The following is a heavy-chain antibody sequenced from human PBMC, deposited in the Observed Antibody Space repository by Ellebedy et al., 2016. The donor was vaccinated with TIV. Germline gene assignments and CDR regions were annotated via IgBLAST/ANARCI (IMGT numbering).Heavy chain of an antibody. D-gene: IGHD2-2*01. Sequence: GGSLRLSCAASGLTVGSNYMTWVRQAPGKGLEWVSLISSGGVTYYSDSVKGRFTISRDNSKNTLYLHMNNLRAEDTAVYYCVRIMKYQLLGYLGYYYGMDVWGQGTTVTVSS. CDR3: VRIMKYQLLGYLGYYYGMDV. CDR2: ISSGGVT. V-gene: IGHV3-53*01. J-gene: IGHJ6*02. CDR1: GLTVGSNY.